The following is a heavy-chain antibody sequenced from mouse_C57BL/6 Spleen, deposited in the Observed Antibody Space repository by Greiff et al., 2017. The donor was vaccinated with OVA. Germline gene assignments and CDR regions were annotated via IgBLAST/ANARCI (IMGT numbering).Heavy chain of an antibody. CDR3: ARERDSSGYGY. V-gene: IGHV1-26*01. D-gene: IGHD3-2*02. CDR1: GYTFTDYY. CDR2: INPNNGGT. Sequence: VQLQQSGPELVKPGASVKISCKASGYTFTDYYMNWVKQSHGKSLEWIGDINPNNGGTSYNQKFKGKATLTVDKSSSTAYMELRSLTSEDSAVYYCARERDSSGYGYWGQGTTLTVSS. J-gene: IGHJ2*01.